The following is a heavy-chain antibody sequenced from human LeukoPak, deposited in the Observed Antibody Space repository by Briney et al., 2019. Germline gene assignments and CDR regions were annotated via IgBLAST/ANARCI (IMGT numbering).Heavy chain of an antibody. CDR2: INSDGSIT. V-gene: IGHV3-74*01. CDR3: ARGRYGSDFDY. Sequence: GGSLRLSCAASGFTFSSYWMHWVRQAPGKGLMWVSRINSDGSITTYADSVKGRFTISRDNAKNTLYLQMNSLRAEDTAVYYCARGRYGSDFDYWGQGTLVTVSS. CDR1: GFTFSSYW. J-gene: IGHJ4*02. D-gene: IGHD3-10*01.